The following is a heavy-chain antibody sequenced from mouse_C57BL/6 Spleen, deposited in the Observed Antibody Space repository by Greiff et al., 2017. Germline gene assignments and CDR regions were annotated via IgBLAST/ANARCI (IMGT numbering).Heavy chain of an antibody. CDR1: GYAFSSSW. J-gene: IGHJ2*01. CDR2: IYPGDGDT. D-gene: IGHD1-1*02. Sequence: VKLMESGPELVKPGASVKISCKASGYAFSSSWMNWVKQRPGKGLEWIGRIYPGDGDTNSNGKFKGKATLTADNSSSTADMQRSSLASEYSAVYVCARDGGDYWGQGTTLRVSS. V-gene: IGHV1-82*01. CDR3: ARDGGDY.